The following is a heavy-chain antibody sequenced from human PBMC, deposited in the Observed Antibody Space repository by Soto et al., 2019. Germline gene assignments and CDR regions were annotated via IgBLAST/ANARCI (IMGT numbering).Heavy chain of an antibody. CDR1: GFTFSSYG. J-gene: IGHJ6*02. D-gene: IGHD3-10*01. CDR2: IWYDGSNK. Sequence: GGSLRLSCAASGFTFSSYGMHWVRQAPGKGLEWVAVIWYDGSNKYYADSVKGRFTISRDNSKNTLYLQMNSLRAEDTAVYYCAVSPMVRGVTYYYYGMDVWGQGTTVTVSS. CDR3: AVSPMVRGVTYYYYGMDV. V-gene: IGHV3-33*01.